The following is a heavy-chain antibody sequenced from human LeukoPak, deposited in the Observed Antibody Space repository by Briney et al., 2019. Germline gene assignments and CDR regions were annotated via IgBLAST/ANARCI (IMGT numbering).Heavy chain of an antibody. J-gene: IGHJ4*02. V-gene: IGHV3-30*03. Sequence: GGSLRLSCAASGITFSNYEFHWVRQAPGKGPQWVAVISKDGDYEYSIDSEKGRFTISRDNSKNTLYLQMNSLRAEDTAVYYCARDPPAVHFDYWGQGTLVTVSS. CDR1: GITFSNYE. CDR2: ISKDGDYE. D-gene: IGHD2-2*01. CDR3: ARDPPAVHFDY.